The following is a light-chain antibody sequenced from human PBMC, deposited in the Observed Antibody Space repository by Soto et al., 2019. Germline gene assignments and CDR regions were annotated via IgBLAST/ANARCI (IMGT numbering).Light chain of an antibody. CDR1: QNIGDS. V-gene: IGKV1-39*01. CDR3: QHSWT. J-gene: IGKJ2*01. Sequence: DIQMTQSPSSLSASVGDRVTITCRASQNIGDSLNWYQQKPGKAPKLLIDAASSLQSGVPSRFSGSGSGTDFTLTVSSLQPEDFASYYCQHSWTFGQGTKLEI. CDR2: AAS.